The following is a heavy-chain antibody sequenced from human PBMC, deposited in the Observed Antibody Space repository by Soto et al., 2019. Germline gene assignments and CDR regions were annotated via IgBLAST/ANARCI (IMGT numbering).Heavy chain of an antibody. CDR2: IYYSGST. D-gene: IGHD2-2*01. J-gene: IGHJ4*02. Sequence: SETLSLTCTVSGGSISSYYWSWIRQPPGKGLEWIGYIYYSGSTNYNPSLKSRVTISVDTSKNQFSLKLSSVTAADTAVYYCAREGCSSTSCYGGSVDYWGQGTQVTLSS. CDR1: GGSISSYY. CDR3: AREGCSSTSCYGGSVDY. V-gene: IGHV4-4*08.